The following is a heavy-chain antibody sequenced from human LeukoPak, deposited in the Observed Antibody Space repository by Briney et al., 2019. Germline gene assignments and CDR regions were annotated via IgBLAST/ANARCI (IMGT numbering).Heavy chain of an antibody. D-gene: IGHD2-2*01. CDR1: GFTFSSCS. J-gene: IGHJ4*02. Sequence: GGSLRLSCAASGFTFSSCSMNWVRQAPGKGLEWVSFISSSSSTIYYTDSVRGRFTISRDNAKNSLYLQMNSLRDEDTAVYYCARDSRYCSSADCYFDYWGQGTLVTVSS. CDR2: ISSSSSTI. CDR3: ARDSRYCSSADCYFDY. V-gene: IGHV3-48*02.